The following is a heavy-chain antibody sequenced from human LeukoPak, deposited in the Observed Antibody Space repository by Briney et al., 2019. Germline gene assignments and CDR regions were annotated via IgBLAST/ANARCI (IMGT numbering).Heavy chain of an antibody. CDR2: INHSGST. CDR3: ARGWLVRRQPLDY. D-gene: IGHD6-19*01. J-gene: IGHJ4*02. V-gene: IGHV4-31*03. Sequence: PSQTLSLTCTVSGGSISSGGYYWSWIRQHPGKGLEWIGEINHSGSTNYNPSLKSRVTISVDTSKNQFSLKLSSVTAADTAVYYCARGWLVRRQPLDYWGQGTLVTVSS. CDR1: GGSISSGGYY.